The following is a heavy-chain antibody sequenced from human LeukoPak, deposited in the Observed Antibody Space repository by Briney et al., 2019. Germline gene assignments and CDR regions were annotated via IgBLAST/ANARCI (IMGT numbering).Heavy chain of an antibody. Sequence: ASVKVSCKASGYTFTCYAISWVRQAPGQGLEWMGGIIPIFGTANYAQKFQGRVTITADESTSTAYMELSSLRSEDTAVYYCAREVVSAAILGSRTSNDFDWGQGTLVTVSS. CDR1: GYTFTCYA. CDR2: IIPIFGTA. J-gene: IGHJ4*02. CDR3: AREVVSAAILGSRTSNDFD. V-gene: IGHV1-69*13. D-gene: IGHD2-2*02.